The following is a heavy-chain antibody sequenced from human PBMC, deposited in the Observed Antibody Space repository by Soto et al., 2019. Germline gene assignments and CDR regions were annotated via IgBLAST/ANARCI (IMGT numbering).Heavy chain of an antibody. V-gene: IGHV1-18*01. Sequence: DSTKVSCRASGYTFTSYCISWPPQAPGEGLEWMGWISAYNGNTNYAQKLQGRVTMTTDTSTSTAYMELRSLRSDDTAVYYCARYVDYVFWSGTGPYSYSGMDVWGQGNTVT. CDR1: GYTFTSYC. CDR3: ARYVDYVFWSGTGPYSYSGMDV. J-gene: IGHJ6*01. CDR2: ISAYNGNT. D-gene: IGHD3-3*01.